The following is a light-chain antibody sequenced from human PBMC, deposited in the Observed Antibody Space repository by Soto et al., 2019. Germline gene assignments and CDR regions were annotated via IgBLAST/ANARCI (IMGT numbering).Light chain of an antibody. J-gene: IGKJ4*01. CDR2: AAS. CDR3: QQYGSSPPLT. CDR1: QSVDSSF. V-gene: IGKV3-20*01. Sequence: EIVLTQSPGTLSLSPGERATLSCRASQSVDSSFLAWYQQKPGQAPRLLIYAASSRATGIPDRFSGSGSGTDFTLTISRLEPEDFAVYYCQQYGSSPPLTFGGGTKVEIK.